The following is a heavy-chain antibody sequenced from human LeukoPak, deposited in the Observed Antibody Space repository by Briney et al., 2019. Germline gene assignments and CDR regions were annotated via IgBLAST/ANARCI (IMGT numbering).Heavy chain of an antibody. J-gene: IGHJ4*02. Sequence: SETLSLTCTVSGGSISSYYWSWIRQPPGKGLEWIGYIYYSGSTNYSPSLKSRVTISVDTSKNQFSLKLSSVTAADTAVYYCARARYSYGYFDYWGQGTLVTVSS. CDR2: IYYSGST. CDR1: GGSISSYY. CDR3: ARARYSYGYFDY. D-gene: IGHD5-18*01. V-gene: IGHV4-59*01.